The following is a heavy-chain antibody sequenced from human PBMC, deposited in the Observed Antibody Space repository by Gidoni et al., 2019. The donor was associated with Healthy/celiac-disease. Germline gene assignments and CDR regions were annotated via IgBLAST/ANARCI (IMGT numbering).Heavy chain of an antibody. CDR1: GYTFTSYY. J-gene: IGHJ6*02. D-gene: IGHD3-9*01. Sequence: QVQLVQSGAEVKKPGASVKVSCKASGYTFTSYYIHWVRQAPGQGLEWMGIINPSGGSTSYAQKFQGRVTMTRDTSTSTVYMELSSLRSEDTAVYYCARERRYFDWLSGSYYYYGMDVWGQGTTVTVSS. V-gene: IGHV1-46*01. CDR2: INPSGGST. CDR3: ARERRYFDWLSGSYYYYGMDV.